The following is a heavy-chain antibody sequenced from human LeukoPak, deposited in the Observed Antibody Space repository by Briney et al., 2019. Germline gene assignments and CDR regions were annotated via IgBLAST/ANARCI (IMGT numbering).Heavy chain of an antibody. V-gene: IGHV3-33*01. CDR3: ASHGGL. D-gene: IGHD5-12*01. CDR2: IWYDGSIK. J-gene: IGHJ4*02. CDR1: GFSFSSYG. Sequence: PGRSLRLSCAASGFSFSSYGMHWVRQAPGKGLEWVAVIWYDGSIKNYADSVKGRFTISRDNSKNTLYLQMNSLRVEDTAVYYCASHGGLWGQGTLVTVSS.